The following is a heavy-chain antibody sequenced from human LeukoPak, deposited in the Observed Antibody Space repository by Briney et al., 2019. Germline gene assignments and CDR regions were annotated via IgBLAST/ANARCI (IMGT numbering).Heavy chain of an antibody. J-gene: IGHJ3*02. V-gene: IGHV1-46*03. D-gene: IGHD1-26*01. CDR2: VDPSGRST. Sequence: ASVRISCKASGYTFINYYLHWVRQAPGQGLEWMGIVDPSGRSTSHAQKFQGRGTMSGDTSTSTVYMELSSLRSEDMALYYCTRNGWVGAPQLGAFDTWGQGTMVTVSS. CDR1: GYTFINYY. CDR3: TRNGWVGAPQLGAFDT.